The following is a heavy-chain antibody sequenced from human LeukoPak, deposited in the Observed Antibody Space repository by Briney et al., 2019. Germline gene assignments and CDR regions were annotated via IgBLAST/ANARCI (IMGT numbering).Heavy chain of an antibody. CDR3: AREVAPGGFDY. J-gene: IGHJ4*02. CDR1: GYTFTSYY. Sequence: ASVKVSCKASGYTFTSYYMHWVRQAPGQGLECLGWINTNTGNPTYAQGFTGRFVFSLDTSVSTAYLQISSLKAEDTGVYYCAREVAPGGFDYWGQGTLVTVSS. D-gene: IGHD4-23*01. CDR2: INTNTGNP. V-gene: IGHV7-4-1*02.